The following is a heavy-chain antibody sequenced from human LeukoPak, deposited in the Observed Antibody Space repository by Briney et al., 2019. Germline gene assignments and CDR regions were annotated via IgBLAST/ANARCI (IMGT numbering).Heavy chain of an antibody. V-gene: IGHV3-30*18. J-gene: IGHJ5*02. CDR1: GFTFSSYG. Sequence: QPGRSLRLSCAASGFTFSSYGMHWVRQAPGKGLEWVAVISYDGSNKYYADSVKGRFTISRDNSKNTLYLQMNSLRAEDTAVYYCAKGNSYYYDSSTLDPRGQVTLVTVSS. CDR3: AKGNSYYYDSSTLDP. D-gene: IGHD3-22*01. CDR2: ISYDGSNK.